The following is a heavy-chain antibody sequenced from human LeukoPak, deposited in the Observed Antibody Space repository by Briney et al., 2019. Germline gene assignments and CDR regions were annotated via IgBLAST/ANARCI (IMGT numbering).Heavy chain of an antibody. V-gene: IGHV1-2*02. J-gene: IGHJ3*02. D-gene: IGHD1-7*01. CDR2: INPNSGGT. CDR1: GYTFTGYY. Sequence: ASVKVSCTASGYTFTGYYMHWVRQAPGQGLEWMGWINPNSGGTNYAQKFQGRVTMTRVTSISTAYMELSRLRSDDTAVYYCARDNNWNFEWGEAFDIWGQGTMVTVSS. CDR3: ARDNNWNFEWGEAFDI.